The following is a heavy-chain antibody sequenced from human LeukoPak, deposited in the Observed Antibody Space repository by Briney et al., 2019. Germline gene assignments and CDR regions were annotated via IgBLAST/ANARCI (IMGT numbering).Heavy chain of an antibody. V-gene: IGHV3-64*01. Sequence: GGSLRLSCAASGFTFSSYAMHWVRQAPGKGLEYVSAISSNGGSTYYANSVKGRFTISRDNSKNTLYLQMGSLRAEDMAVYYCARRYSGYDYWGQGHLVTVSS. CDR3: ARRYSGYDY. CDR2: ISSNGGST. D-gene: IGHD5-12*01. J-gene: IGHJ4*02. CDR1: GFTFSSYA.